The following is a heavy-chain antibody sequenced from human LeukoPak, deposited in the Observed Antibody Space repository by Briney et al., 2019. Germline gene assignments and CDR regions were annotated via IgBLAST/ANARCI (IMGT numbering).Heavy chain of an antibody. Sequence: PSETLPLTCTVSGGSISSYYWSWIRQPAGKGLEWIGRIYTSGSTNYNPSLKSRVTMSVDTSKNQFSLKLTSVTAADTAVYYCARGDIAAAVAYWGQGTLVTVSS. CDR3: ARGDIAAAVAY. CDR1: GGSISSYY. D-gene: IGHD6-13*01. V-gene: IGHV4-4*07. J-gene: IGHJ4*02. CDR2: IYTSGST.